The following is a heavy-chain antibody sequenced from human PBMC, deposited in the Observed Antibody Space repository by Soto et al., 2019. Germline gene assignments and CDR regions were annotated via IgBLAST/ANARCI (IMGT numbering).Heavy chain of an antibody. Sequence: SETLSLTCAVYGGSFSGYYWSWIRQPPGKGLEWIGEINHSGSTNYNPSLKSRVTISVDTSKNHFSLKLSSVTAADTAVYYCARRMEYDSSGYYYAFDIWGQGTMVTVSS. CDR1: GGSFSGYY. CDR3: ARRMEYDSSGYYYAFDI. J-gene: IGHJ3*02. D-gene: IGHD3-22*01. CDR2: INHSGST. V-gene: IGHV4-34*01.